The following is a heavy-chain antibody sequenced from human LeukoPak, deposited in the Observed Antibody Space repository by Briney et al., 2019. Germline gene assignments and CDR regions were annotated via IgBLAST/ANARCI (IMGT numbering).Heavy chain of an antibody. CDR2: ISAYNGNT. D-gene: IGHD3-9*01. J-gene: IGHJ3*02. V-gene: IGHV1-18*01. CDR1: GYTFTSYG. Sequence: GASVKVSCKASGYTFTSYGISWVRQAPGQGLEWIGWISAYNGNTNYAQRLQGRVTMTTDTSTSTAYMERRSLRSDDTAVYYCARVVDILGDDAFDIWGQGTMVTVSS. CDR3: ARVVDILGDDAFDI.